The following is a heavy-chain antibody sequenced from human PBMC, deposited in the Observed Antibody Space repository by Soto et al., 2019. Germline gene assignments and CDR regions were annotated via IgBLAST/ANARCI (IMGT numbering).Heavy chain of an antibody. J-gene: IGHJ4*02. D-gene: IGHD6-19*01. CDR1: GDSITNNNFY. Sequence: QLQLQESGPGLVKPSETLSLTCTVSGDSITNNNFYWGWIRQPPGKGLEWIGVIYYSGTTSYNPSLKSRVTISVDTHKNQFSLKLTSVTAADTAVYYCVRWMAVTGTLLYYFQYWGQGTLVTVSS. CDR3: VRWMAVTGTLLYYFQY. V-gene: IGHV4-39*01. CDR2: IYYSGTT.